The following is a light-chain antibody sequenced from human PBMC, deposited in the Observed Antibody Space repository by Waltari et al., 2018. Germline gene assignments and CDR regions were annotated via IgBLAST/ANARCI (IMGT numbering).Light chain of an antibody. Sequence: SYELIQPPSVSVSPAQTASIPCSGDKLGDKYVCWYQQKPGQSPVLVIYQDTKRPSGIPERFSGSNSGNTATLTISGTQAMDEADYYCQAWDSSTVVFGGGTKLTVL. CDR3: QAWDSSTVV. V-gene: IGLV3-1*01. CDR1: KLGDKY. J-gene: IGLJ2*01. CDR2: QDT.